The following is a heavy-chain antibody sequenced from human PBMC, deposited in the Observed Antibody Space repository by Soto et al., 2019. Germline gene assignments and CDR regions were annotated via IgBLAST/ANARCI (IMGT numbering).Heavy chain of an antibody. CDR3: ARTINPGYYDILTGYYTIDPAKYYGMDV. CDR2: IYPGDSDT. D-gene: IGHD3-9*01. Sequence: GESLKISCKGSGYSFTSYWIGWVRQMPGKGLEWMGIIYPGDSDTRYSPSFQGQVTISADKSISTAYLQWSSLKASDTAMYYCARTINPGYYDILTGYYTIDPAKYYGMDVWGQGTTVTVSS. J-gene: IGHJ6*02. V-gene: IGHV5-51*01. CDR1: GYSFTSYW.